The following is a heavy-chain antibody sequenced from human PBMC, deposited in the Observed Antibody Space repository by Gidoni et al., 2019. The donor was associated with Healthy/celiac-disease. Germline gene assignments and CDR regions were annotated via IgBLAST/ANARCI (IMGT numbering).Heavy chain of an antibody. V-gene: IGHV3-7*03. Sequence: EVQLVESGGGLVQPGGSLRLSCAASGFTFSSYWMRWVRQAPGKGLEWVANIKQDGSEKYYVDSVKGRFTISRDNAKNSLYLQMNSLRAEDTAVYYCARSAITMIVVVIKGEYYFDYWGQGTLVTVSS. CDR3: ARSAITMIVVVIKGEYYFDY. J-gene: IGHJ4*02. D-gene: IGHD3-22*01. CDR1: GFTFSSYW. CDR2: IKQDGSEK.